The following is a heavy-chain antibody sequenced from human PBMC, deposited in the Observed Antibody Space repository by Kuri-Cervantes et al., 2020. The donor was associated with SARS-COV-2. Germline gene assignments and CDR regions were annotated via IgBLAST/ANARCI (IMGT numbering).Heavy chain of an antibody. CDR1: GFTFSDYY. D-gene: IGHD3-3*01. CDR3: ARGPPGYDFWSGYPNWFDP. V-gene: IGHV3-11*04. CDR2: ISSSGSTI. J-gene: IGHJ5*02. Sequence: GESLKISCAASGFTFSDYYMSWIRQAPGKGLEWVSYISSSGSTIYYADSVKGRFTISRDNAKNSLYLQMNSPRAEDTAVYYCARGPPGYDFWSGYPNWFDPWGQGTLVTVSS.